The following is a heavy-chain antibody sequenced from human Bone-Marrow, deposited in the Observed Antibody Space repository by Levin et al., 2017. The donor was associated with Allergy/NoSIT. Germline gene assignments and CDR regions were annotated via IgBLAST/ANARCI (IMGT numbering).Heavy chain of an antibody. CDR3: AKTPEPCSSTSCYLYYGMDV. CDR1: GFTFSSYG. Sequence: GESLKISCAASGFTFSSYGMTWVRQAPGKGLEWVSAISGSGSHTYYADSVKGRFTISRDNSKNTLYLQMNSLRAEDTAVYYCAKTPEPCSSTSCYLYYGMDVWGQGTTVTVSS. J-gene: IGHJ6*02. V-gene: IGHV3-23*01. CDR2: ISGSGSHT. D-gene: IGHD2-2*01.